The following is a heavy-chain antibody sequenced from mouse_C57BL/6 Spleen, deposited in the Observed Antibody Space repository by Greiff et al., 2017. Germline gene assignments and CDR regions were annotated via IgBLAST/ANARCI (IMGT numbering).Heavy chain of an antibody. CDR1: GFTFTDYY. J-gene: IGHJ1*03. Sequence: EVMLVESGGGLVQPGGSLSLSCAASGFTFTDYYMSWVRQPPGKALEWLGFIRNKANGYTTEYNASVKGRFTISRDNSQSILYLHMNALRAEASATYYCARSDDPWYFDVWGTGTTVTVSS. CDR2: IRNKANGYTT. CDR3: ARSDDPWYFDV. V-gene: IGHV7-3*01. D-gene: IGHD2-3*01.